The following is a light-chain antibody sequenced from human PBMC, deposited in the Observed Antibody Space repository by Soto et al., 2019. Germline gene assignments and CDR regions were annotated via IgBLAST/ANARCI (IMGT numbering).Light chain of an antibody. J-gene: IGKJ4*01. V-gene: IGKV1-5*03. CDR1: QTISSW. Sequence: DIQMTQSPSTLSASVGDRVTITCRASQTISSWVAWYQQKPGKAPELLIYKATSLESGVPSRFSGSGSGTEFTLTISSLEPDDFASYYCQQYSTYFSLTFGGGTKVDIK. CDR2: KAT. CDR3: QQYSTYFSLT.